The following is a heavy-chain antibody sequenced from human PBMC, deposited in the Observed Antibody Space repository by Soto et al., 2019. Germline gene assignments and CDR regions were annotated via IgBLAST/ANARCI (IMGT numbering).Heavy chain of an antibody. Sequence: EVQLVETGGGLIQPGGSLKLSCAASGLTVNSNYMSWVRQSPGKGLDWVSIIYRDTSTYYADSVRGRFTISRDNSKNTLYLQMNSLRLEDTAVYYCASTRGSSYDYWGQGTLVTVSS. D-gene: IGHD6-6*01. J-gene: IGHJ4*02. CDR2: IYRDTST. CDR3: ASTRGSSYDY. V-gene: IGHV3-53*02. CDR1: GLTVNSNY.